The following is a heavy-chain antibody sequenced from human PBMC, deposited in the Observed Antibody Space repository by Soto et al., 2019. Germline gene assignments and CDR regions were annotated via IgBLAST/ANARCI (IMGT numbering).Heavy chain of an antibody. CDR3: AKATATGGGAFDI. CDR1: GFICGSYD. CDR2: ILVDGRT. D-gene: IGHD2-8*02. J-gene: IGHJ3*02. V-gene: IGHV3-23*01. Sequence: GGSLRLSCAASGFICGSYDMSWVRQAPGKGLEWVSTILVDGRTFYVDSVKGRFTISRDSSQNTVYLQMNSLTAGDTALYYCAKATATGGGAFDICGQGTKVTVSS.